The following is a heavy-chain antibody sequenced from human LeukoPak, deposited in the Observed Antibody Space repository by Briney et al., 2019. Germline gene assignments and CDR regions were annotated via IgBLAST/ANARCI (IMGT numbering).Heavy chain of an antibody. Sequence: SETLSLTCNVSGGSISGYYWSWIRQPAGKGLEWIGRISTSETTNYNPSLKSRVTLSVDTSRSQFSLQLTSVTAADTAVYYCAGEQTSGWYRPFDCWGQGALVTVSS. J-gene: IGHJ4*02. CDR3: AGEQTSGWYRPFDC. CDR2: ISTSETT. CDR1: GGSISGYY. D-gene: IGHD6-19*01. V-gene: IGHV4-4*07.